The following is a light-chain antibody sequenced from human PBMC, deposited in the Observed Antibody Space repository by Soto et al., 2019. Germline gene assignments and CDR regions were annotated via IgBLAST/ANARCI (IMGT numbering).Light chain of an antibody. CDR1: QSVNIY. V-gene: IGKV3-11*01. CDR2: DAS. CDR3: QQRSNWPLLT. Sequence: EIVMAQSPATLSVSPGERAALSCRASQSVNIYLAWYQQKPGQAPRLLIYDASNRATGIPARFSGSGSGTDFTLTISSLEPEDFAVYYCQQRSNWPLLTFGGGTKVDIK. J-gene: IGKJ4*01.